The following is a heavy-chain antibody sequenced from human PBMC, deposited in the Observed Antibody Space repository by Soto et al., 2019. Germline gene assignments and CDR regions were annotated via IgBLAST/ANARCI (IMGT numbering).Heavy chain of an antibody. Sequence: QVQQQQWGARLLKPSEALSLTCAVSGGSFSGYHWSWIWQSPGKGLEWLGEINTSGNTNFNPSLKSRVTIPRATSRNEIALSLSSVTAADPAVYYCARGRRISLFSGSTSYYVFDIWGEGDLVNVSS. CDR2: INTSGNT. D-gene: IGHD3-10*01. CDR3: ARGRRISLFSGSTSYYVFDI. CDR1: GGSFSGYH. V-gene: IGHV4-34*01. J-gene: IGHJ4*02.